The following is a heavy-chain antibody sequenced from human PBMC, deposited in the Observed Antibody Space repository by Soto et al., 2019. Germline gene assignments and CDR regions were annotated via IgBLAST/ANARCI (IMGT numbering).Heavy chain of an antibody. CDR2: IYYSGST. V-gene: IGHV4-59*01. Sequence: SETLSLTCSVSGGSISSSSWSWIRQPPGKGLEWIGYIYYSGSTKYNPSLRSRSTMSVDTSKNQLSLKLNSVTAADTAMYYCARDHGIEVAAARAFDIWGQGTMVTVSS. CDR3: ARDHGIEVAAARAFDI. D-gene: IGHD2-15*01. J-gene: IGHJ3*02. CDR1: GGSISSSS.